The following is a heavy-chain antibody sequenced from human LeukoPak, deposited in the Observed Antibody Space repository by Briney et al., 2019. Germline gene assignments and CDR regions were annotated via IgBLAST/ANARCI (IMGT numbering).Heavy chain of an antibody. D-gene: IGHD6-19*01. Sequence: GASLKISCKGSGYNFLSYWISWVRQMPGKGLEWMGRIDPSNSYTEYSPSFQDHVTISVDKSMTTAYLQWSGLEASDTAMYYCARLSDSRGDDYWGQGTLVTVSS. CDR2: IDPSNSYT. V-gene: IGHV5-10-1*01. CDR1: GYNFLSYW. J-gene: IGHJ4*02. CDR3: ARLSDSRGDDY.